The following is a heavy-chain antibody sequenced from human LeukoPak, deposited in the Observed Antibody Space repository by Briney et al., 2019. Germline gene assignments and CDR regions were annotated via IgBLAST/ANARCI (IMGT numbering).Heavy chain of an antibody. CDR2: ITSSSSTI. D-gene: IGHD1-26*01. V-gene: IGHV3-48*02. Sequence: GGSLRLSCAASGFSLRSYSMTWVRQAPGKGLEWVSYITSSSSTIYYADSVKGRFTISRDNAKNSLYLQMNSLRDEDTAVYYCECAEASALPQAGDYWGQGTVVTVSS. J-gene: IGHJ4*02. CDR3: ECAEASALPQAGDY. CDR1: GFSLRSYS.